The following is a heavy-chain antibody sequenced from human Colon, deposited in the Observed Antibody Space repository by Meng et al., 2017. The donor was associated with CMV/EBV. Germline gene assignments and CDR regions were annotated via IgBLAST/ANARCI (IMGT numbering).Heavy chain of an antibody. V-gene: IGHV7-4-1*02. D-gene: IGHD3-10*01. CDR2: INAHTGNP. Sequence: SCTASGYSLTNYAINWVRQAPGQGLEWMGWINAHTGNPTSAQGFTGRFVYSLDTSVSTAYLQISSQETKDTAVYYCARDYYYGSGLDSWGQGTLVTVSS. J-gene: IGHJ4*02. CDR1: GYSLTNYA. CDR3: ARDYYYGSGLDS.